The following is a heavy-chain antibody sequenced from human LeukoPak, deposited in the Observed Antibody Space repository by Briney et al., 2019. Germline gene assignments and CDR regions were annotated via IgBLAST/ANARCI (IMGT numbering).Heavy chain of an antibody. J-gene: IGHJ4*02. Sequence: SVKVSCKASGGTFSSYAISWVRQAPGQGLEWMGRIIPIFGIANYAQKFQGRVTITADKSTSIAYMELSSLRSEDTAVYYCAREVLAYCGGDCYSPFDYWGQGTLVTVSS. D-gene: IGHD2-21*02. V-gene: IGHV1-69*04. CDR3: AREVLAYCGGDCYSPFDY. CDR2: IIPIFGIA. CDR1: GGTFSSYA.